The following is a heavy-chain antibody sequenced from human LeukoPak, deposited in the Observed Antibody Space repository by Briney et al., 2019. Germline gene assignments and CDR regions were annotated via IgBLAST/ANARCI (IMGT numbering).Heavy chain of an antibody. CDR1: GFTVSSDY. J-gene: IGHJ5*02. CDR2: IYSSGTT. D-gene: IGHD5-24*01. CDR3: ARASDPWLQLT. V-gene: IGHV3-53*01. Sequence: PGGSLRLSRAASGFTVSSDYMSWVRQAPGKGLEWVSVIYSSGTTYYTDSVKGRFTISRDNAQTSLYLQMNSLRAEDTAVYYCARASDPWLQLTWGQGTLVTVSS.